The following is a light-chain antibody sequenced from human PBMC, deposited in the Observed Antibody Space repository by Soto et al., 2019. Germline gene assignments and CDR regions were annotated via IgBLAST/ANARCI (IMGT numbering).Light chain of an antibody. CDR1: QSIKNL. J-gene: IGKJ5*01. CDR2: AAS. CDR3: QQYHNWPIT. Sequence: EIVMTQSPATLSVSPGERVTLSCRASQSIKNLLAWYQQRPGQSPRLLFYAASARATGVPARFSGSGSGTEFTLAISSLQSEDFAVYYCQQYHNWPITFGQGTRLEIK. V-gene: IGKV3-15*01.